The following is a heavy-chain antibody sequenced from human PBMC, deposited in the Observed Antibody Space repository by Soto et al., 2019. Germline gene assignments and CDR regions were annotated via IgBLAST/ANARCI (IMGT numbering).Heavy chain of an antibody. CDR2: IYYSGST. V-gene: IGHV4-31*03. J-gene: IGHJ5*02. CDR1: GGSLSSGAYY. Sequence: SETLSLTCTVSGGSLSSGAYYWSWIRQHPGKGLEWIGYIYYSGSTYYNPSLESRVTLSVDTSTKQFSLKVSSVTAADTAVDYCASHPSNFWFDPWGQGTLVTVSS. D-gene: IGHD4-4*01. CDR3: ASHPSNFWFDP.